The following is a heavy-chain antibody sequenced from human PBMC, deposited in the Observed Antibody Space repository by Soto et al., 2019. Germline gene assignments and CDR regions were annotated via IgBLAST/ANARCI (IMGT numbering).Heavy chain of an antibody. V-gene: IGHV3-21*01. CDR2: ISSSGTSI. Sequence: GGSLRLSCAASGFTFRGDGMNWVRQTPHKGLEWVSSISSSGTSIHYADSVRGRFIISRDNDKKSVFLQMNSLRADDTAVYFCARDPPATRHGMDVWGQGTTVTVSS. J-gene: IGHJ6*02. CDR3: ARDPPATRHGMDV. CDR1: GFTFRGDG.